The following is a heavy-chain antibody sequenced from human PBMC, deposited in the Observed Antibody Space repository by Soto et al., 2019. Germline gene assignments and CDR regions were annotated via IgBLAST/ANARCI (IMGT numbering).Heavy chain of an antibody. CDR3: ARREDDFYAMDV. CDR2: IHPGDSDT. Sequence: GESLKISCKGSGYSFTTYWIAWVRQMPGKGLEWMGIIHPGDSDTRYNPSFQGQVTISADKSITTAYLQLNNLKASDTAMYYCARREDDFYAMDVWGQGTTVTVSS. CDR1: GYSFTTYW. D-gene: IGHD3-3*01. J-gene: IGHJ6*02. V-gene: IGHV5-51*01.